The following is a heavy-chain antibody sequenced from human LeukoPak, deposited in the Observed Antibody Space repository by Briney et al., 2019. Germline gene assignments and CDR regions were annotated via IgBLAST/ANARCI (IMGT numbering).Heavy chain of an antibody. CDR3: ARDSLLVGATTESAFDI. Sequence: GGSLRLSSAASGFTFSSYWMSWVRQAPGKGLEWVANIKQDGSEKYYVGSVKGRFTISRDNAKNSLYLQMNSLRAEDTAVYYCARDSLLVGATTESAFDIWGQGTMVTVSS. D-gene: IGHD1-26*01. V-gene: IGHV3-7*01. J-gene: IGHJ3*02. CDR1: GFTFSSYW. CDR2: IKQDGSEK.